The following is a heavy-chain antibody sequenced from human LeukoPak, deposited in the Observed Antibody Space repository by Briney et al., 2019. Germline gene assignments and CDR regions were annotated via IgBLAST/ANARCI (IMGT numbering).Heavy chain of an antibody. V-gene: IGHV4-59*01. CDR3: ARYEEFSTGYSASSPRHYFDL. D-gene: IGHD3/OR15-3a*01. Sequence: PSETLSLTCTVSGGSISSYYWSWIRQPPGKGLECIGHIYYTGSNYYKPSLESQVTISVDMAKNQISLKLSSVTAAVTAVYYCARYEEFSTGYSASSPRHYFDLWGQGTLVTVSS. CDR2: IYYTGSN. CDR1: GGSISSYY. J-gene: IGHJ4*02.